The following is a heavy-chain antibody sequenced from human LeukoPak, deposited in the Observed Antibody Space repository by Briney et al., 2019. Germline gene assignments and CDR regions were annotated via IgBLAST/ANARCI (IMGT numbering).Heavy chain of an antibody. V-gene: IGHV4-61*02. D-gene: IGHD1-14*01. J-gene: IGHJ2*01. CDR2: FYTSGST. Sequence: SETLSLTCTVSSGSISSANYYWSWIRQPAGKGLEWIGRFYTSGSTYYNPSLKSRVTISVDTSKNQLSLKLNSVTAADTAVYYCARSSGSGATNWYFDLWGRGTLVTVSS. CDR3: ARSSGSGATNWYFDL. CDR1: SGSISSANYY.